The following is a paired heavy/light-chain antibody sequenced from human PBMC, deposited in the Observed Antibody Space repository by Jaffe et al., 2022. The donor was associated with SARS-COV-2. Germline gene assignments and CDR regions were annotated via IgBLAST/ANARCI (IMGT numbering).Heavy chain of an antibody. D-gene: IGHD6-6*01. V-gene: IGHV4-4*07. Sequence: QVQLQESGPGLVKPSETLSLTCTVSGGSISSYYWSWIRQPAGKGLEWIGRIYTSGSTNYNPSLKSRVTMSVDTSKNQFSLKLSSVTAADTAVYYCARGVEYSSSPVYYYYGMDVWGQGTTVTVSS. CDR1: GGSISSYY. CDR2: IYTSGST. CDR3: ARGVEYSSSPVYYYYGMDV. J-gene: IGHJ6*02.
Light chain of an antibody. CDR2: GAS. CDR3: QQYGSSALT. J-gene: IGKJ4*01. Sequence: EIVLTQSPGTLSLSPGERATLSCRASQSVSSSYLAWYQQKPGQAPRLLIYGASSRATGIPDRFSGSGSGTDFTLTISRLEPEDFAVYYCQQYGSSALTFGGGTKVEIK. V-gene: IGKV3-20*01. CDR1: QSVSSSY.